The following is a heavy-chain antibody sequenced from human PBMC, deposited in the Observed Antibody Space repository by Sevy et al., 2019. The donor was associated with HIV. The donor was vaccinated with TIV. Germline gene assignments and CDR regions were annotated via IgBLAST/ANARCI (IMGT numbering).Heavy chain of an antibody. CDR3: ARVRDRYCSGGSCYYGYFFDY. V-gene: IGHV3-48*01. J-gene: IGHJ4*02. D-gene: IGHD2-15*01. CDR1: GFIFSNYY. CDR2: ISDRSDTI. Sequence: GGSLRLSCAASGFIFSNYYMTWVRQAPGKGLEWVSYISDRSDTISYADSVKGRFTLPSDNAKNAQYLQMSSLRGEDTAVYYCARVRDRYCSGGSCYYGYFFDYWGQGTLVTVSS.